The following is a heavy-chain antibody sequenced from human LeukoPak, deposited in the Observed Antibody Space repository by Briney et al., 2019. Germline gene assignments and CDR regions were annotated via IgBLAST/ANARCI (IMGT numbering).Heavy chain of an antibody. CDR3: TTYGDYAPGSDY. CDR2: IKSKAAIYAT. D-gene: IGHD4-17*01. V-gene: IGHV3-73*01. CDR1: GFTLSGSA. J-gene: IGHJ4*02. Sequence: GGSLRLSCAASGFTLSGSAIHWVRQASGKGLEWVGRIKSKAAIYATAYAASVKGRFTISRDDSENTAYLQMNSLKTEDTAVYYCTTYGDYAPGSDYWGQGTLVTVSS.